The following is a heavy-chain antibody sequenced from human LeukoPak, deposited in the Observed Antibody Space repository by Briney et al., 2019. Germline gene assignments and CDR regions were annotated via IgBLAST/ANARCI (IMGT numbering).Heavy chain of an antibody. J-gene: IGHJ3*02. CDR2: INNSGST. V-gene: IGHV4-59*12. Sequence: SETLSLTCTVSGGSISRYYWSWIRQPPGKGLEWIGYINNSGSTNYNPSLKSRVTISVDTSKNQFSLKLSSVTAADTAVYYCARGRYCSADICSGGDAFDIWGQGTMVSVSS. CDR3: ARGRYCSADICSGGDAFDI. D-gene: IGHD2-15*01. CDR1: GGSISRYY.